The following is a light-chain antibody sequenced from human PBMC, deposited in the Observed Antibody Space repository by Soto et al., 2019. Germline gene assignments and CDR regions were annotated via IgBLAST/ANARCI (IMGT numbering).Light chain of an antibody. V-gene: IGLV2-14*03. Sequence: QSVLTHPASVSVSPGQSITISCTGASSDVGGFDHVSWYQQHPGKVPRLLIHDVSSRPSGVSDRFSGSKSGNTASLTISGLQAEDEADYYCNSFTTTNTYVFGTGTKVTVL. J-gene: IGLJ1*01. CDR2: DVS. CDR1: SSDVGGFDH. CDR3: NSFTTTNTYV.